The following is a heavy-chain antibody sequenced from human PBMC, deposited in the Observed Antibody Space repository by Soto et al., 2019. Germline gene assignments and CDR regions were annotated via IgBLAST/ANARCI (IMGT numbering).Heavy chain of an antibody. V-gene: IGHV1-46*01. D-gene: IGHD2-21*02. CDR2: VNPSGGHT. J-gene: IGHJ4*02. Sequence: QVQLMQPGAEVKKPGASVRVSCKASGDTFTDYYIHWVRHAPGRGLEWMGTVNPSGGHTTYAQHFLGRVTMTRDTSTSTLYMELTSLTSDDTAIYYCARGGHVVVGTAALDYWGQGTVVTVSS. CDR3: ARGGHVVVGTAALDY. CDR1: GDTFTDYY.